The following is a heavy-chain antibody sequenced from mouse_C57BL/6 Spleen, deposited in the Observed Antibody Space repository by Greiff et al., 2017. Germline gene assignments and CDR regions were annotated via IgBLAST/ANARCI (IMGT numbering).Heavy chain of an antibody. D-gene: IGHD1-1*01. CDR2: IDPSDSYT. J-gene: IGHJ2*01. CDR1: GYTFTSYW. V-gene: IGHV1-69*01. CDR3: ARCYSSYFDY. Sequence: QVQLQQPGAELVMPGASVKLSCKASGYTFTSYWMHWVKQRPGQGLEWIGEIDPSDSYTNYNQKFKGKSTLTVDKSSSTAYMQLSSLTSEDSAVYYCARCYSSYFDYWGQGTTLTVSS.